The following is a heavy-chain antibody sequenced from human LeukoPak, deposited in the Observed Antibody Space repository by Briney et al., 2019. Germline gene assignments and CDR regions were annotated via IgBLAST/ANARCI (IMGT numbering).Heavy chain of an antibody. CDR2: ISPYNGNT. V-gene: IGHV1-18*01. CDR1: GYTFTSTG. CDR3: TRDYLTAAGSDAFDI. D-gene: IGHD6-13*01. J-gene: IGHJ3*02. Sequence: GASVKVSCKASGYTFTSTGINWVRQAPGQGLGWMAWISPYNGNTKYARKFQGRVTVTTDTSTTTAYMDLRSLRSDDTAVYYCTRDYLTAAGSDAFDIWGQGTMVTVSS.